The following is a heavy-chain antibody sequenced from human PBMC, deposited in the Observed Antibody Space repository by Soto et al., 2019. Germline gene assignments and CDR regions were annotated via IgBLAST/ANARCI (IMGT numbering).Heavy chain of an antibody. Sequence: ASVKVSCKASGYTFISYGFSWVRQAPGQGLEWMGWISAKNGNTNFSQKFRGRVTMTTDTSTSTVYMELRGLKPDDTAVYYCAREPPETPPDYWGQGTLVTVSS. CDR1: GYTFISYG. J-gene: IGHJ4*02. V-gene: IGHV1-18*01. CDR3: AREPPETPPDY. CDR2: ISAKNGNT.